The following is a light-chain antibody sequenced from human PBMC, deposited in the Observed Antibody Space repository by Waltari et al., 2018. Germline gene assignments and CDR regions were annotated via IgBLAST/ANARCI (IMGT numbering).Light chain of an antibody. CDR3: QQYGSSPWT. J-gene: IGKJ1*01. Sequence: EIVLTQSPGTLSLSQGERATLSCRASQSVSSSYLACYQQKPGQAPRVLIHGASNRATGIPDRFSGSGSGTDFTLTISRLEPEDFAVYYCQQYGSSPWTFGQGTKVEIK. CDR1: QSVSSSY. CDR2: GAS. V-gene: IGKV3-20*01.